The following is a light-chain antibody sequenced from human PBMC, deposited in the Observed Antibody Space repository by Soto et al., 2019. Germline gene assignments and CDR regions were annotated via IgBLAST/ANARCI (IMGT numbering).Light chain of an antibody. CDR3: QQCGSSPPIT. CDR2: GAS. CDR1: QSVRSN. V-gene: IGKV3D-15*01. Sequence: DIQMPQSPATLSVSPWARSPPSCRGSQSVRSNFASYQQQPGQAPRLLLYGASTRATGIPATFSGSGSATQYSLTISSPQSEDFAVYYGQQCGSSPPITFGQGTRVEI. J-gene: IGKJ5*01.